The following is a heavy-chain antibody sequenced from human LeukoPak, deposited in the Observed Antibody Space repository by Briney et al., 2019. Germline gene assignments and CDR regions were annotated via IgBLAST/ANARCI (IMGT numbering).Heavy chain of an antibody. Sequence: SETLSLTCTVSGGSISSYYWSWIRQPPGKGLEWIGYIYYSGSTNYNPSLKSRVTISVDTSKNQFSLKLSSVTAADTAVYYCWGLPGSWDYYYMDVWGKGTTVTVPS. CDR2: IYYSGST. D-gene: IGHD6-13*01. CDR1: GGSISSYY. CDR3: WGLPGSWDYYYMDV. J-gene: IGHJ6*03. V-gene: IGHV4-59*08.